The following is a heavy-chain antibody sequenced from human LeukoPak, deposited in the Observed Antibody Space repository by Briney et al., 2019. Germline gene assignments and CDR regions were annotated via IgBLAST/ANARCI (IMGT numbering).Heavy chain of an antibody. CDR2: IYYSGST. CDR1: GGSISSGGYY. J-gene: IGHJ3*02. V-gene: IGHV4-31*03. CDR3: ARTYGSGSYSSAFDI. Sequence: SQTLSLTCTVSGGSISSGGYYWSWIRQHPGKGLEWIGYIYYSGSTYYNPSLKSRVTISVDTSKNQFSLELSSVTAADTAVYYCARTYGSGSYSSAFDIWGQGTMVTVSS. D-gene: IGHD3-10*01.